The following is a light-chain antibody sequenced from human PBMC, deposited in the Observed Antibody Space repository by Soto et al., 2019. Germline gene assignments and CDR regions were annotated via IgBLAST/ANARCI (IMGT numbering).Light chain of an antibody. J-gene: IGKJ1*01. CDR2: AAS. V-gene: IGKV1-6*01. CDR1: QNIRND. Sequence: AIPMTQSPSSLSASVGDRVTITCRASQNIRNDLGWYQQKPGKAPKLLIYAASNLESGVPSRFSGSGGSGTDFTLTISSLQPEDFATYYFLQDYNYPRTFGQGTKVEIK. CDR3: LQDYNYPRT.